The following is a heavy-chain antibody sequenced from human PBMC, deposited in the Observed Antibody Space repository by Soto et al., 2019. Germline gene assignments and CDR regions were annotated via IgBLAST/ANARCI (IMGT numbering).Heavy chain of an antibody. CDR3: ARGRTPYNWFDP. CDR2: IYFSGNT. Sequence: PSETLSLTCTVSGGSISPYYWSWIRQPPGKGLEWIGYIYFSGNTNYNPSLNSRVTLSLDTSKNQFSLKLSSVTAADTAVYYCARGRTPYNWFDPWGQGTLVTVSS. V-gene: IGHV4-59*01. CDR1: GGSISPYY. J-gene: IGHJ5*02.